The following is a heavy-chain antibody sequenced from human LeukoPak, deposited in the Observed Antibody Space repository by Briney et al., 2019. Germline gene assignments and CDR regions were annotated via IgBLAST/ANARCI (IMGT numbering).Heavy chain of an antibody. Sequence: YPGVSLRLSCVTSGFTFSRFGMTWVRQPPGKGLEWVASFDGNADGTYYADSVKGRCTISRDNSKNTLYLQMNSLRAEDTAIYYCAKPRIIGLGWAQFDYWGQGSLVTASS. J-gene: IGHJ4*02. CDR2: FDGNADGT. V-gene: IGHV3-23*01. CDR1: GFTFSRFG. CDR3: AKPRIIGLGWAQFDY. D-gene: IGHD2-15*01.